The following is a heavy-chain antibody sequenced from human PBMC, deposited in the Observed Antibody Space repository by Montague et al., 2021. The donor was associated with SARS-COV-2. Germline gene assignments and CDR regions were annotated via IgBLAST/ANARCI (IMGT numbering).Heavy chain of an antibody. CDR1: GLIVATTY. CDR3: VSRDGYTPS. V-gene: IGHV3-53*05. D-gene: IGHD5-24*01. J-gene: IGHJ5*02. CDR2: MYSAGNT. Sequence: SLRLSCATPGLIVATTYMSWVRQAPGKGLDCFSIMYSAGNTYYADSLKGRFSISRDNSKNTLYLQMNSLRPEDTAVYYCVSRDGYTPSWGQGTLVTVSS.